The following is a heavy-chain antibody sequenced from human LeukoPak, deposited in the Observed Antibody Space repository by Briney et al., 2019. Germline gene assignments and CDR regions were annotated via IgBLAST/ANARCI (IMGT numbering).Heavy chain of an antibody. J-gene: IGHJ4*02. CDR3: ASAGRGYSYGYFDY. V-gene: IGHV4-34*01. D-gene: IGHD5-18*01. Sequence: PSETLSLTCAVYGGSFSGYYWSWIRQPPGKGLEWIGEINHSGSTNYNPSLKSRVTISVDTSKNQFSLKLSSVTAADTAVYYCASAGRGYSYGYFDYWGQGTLVTVSS. CDR2: INHSGST. CDR1: GGSFSGYY.